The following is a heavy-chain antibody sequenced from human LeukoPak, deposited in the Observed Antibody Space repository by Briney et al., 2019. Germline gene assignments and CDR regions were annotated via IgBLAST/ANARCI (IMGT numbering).Heavy chain of an antibody. V-gene: IGHV4-59*01. D-gene: IGHD2-2*01. CDR1: GGSISSYY. J-gene: IGHJ4*02. CDR3: ARDPYCSSTSCDGGY. Sequence: SETLSLTCTVSGGSISSYYWSWIRQPPGKGLEWIGYIYYSGNTNYNPSLKSRVTISVDTSKNQFSLKLSSVTAADTAVYYCARDPYCSSTSCDGGYWGQGTLVTVSS. CDR2: IYYSGNT.